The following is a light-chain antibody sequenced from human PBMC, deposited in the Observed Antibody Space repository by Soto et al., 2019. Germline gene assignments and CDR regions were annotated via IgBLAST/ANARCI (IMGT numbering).Light chain of an antibody. CDR1: QSVSSY. J-gene: IGKJ4*01. CDR3: QQRSHPGLT. Sequence: EIVLTQSPATLSLSPGERATLSCRASQSVSSYLAWYQQKPGQAPRLLIYDASNRATGIPARFSGSGSGTDFTLTISSLEPEDFAVYYCQQRSHPGLTFGGGTKVEIK. V-gene: IGKV3-11*01. CDR2: DAS.